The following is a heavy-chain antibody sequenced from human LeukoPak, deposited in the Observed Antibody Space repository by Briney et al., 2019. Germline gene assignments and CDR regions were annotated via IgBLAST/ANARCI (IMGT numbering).Heavy chain of an antibody. CDR3: ASWDYGDSVDAFDI. V-gene: IGHV3-21*01. Sequence: GGSLRLSCAASGFTFSSYSMNGVRQAPGKGLEWVTSISSSSSYIYYADSVKGRFTISRDNAKNSLYLQMNSLRAEDTAVYYCASWDYGDSVDAFDIWGQGTMVTVSS. CDR1: GFTFSSYS. CDR2: ISSSSSYI. D-gene: IGHD4-17*01. J-gene: IGHJ3*02.